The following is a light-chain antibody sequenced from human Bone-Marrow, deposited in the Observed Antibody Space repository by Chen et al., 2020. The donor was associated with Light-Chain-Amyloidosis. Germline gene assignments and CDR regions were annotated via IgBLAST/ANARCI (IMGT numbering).Light chain of an antibody. V-gene: IGLV1-40*01. CDR2: GNN. J-gene: IGLJ2*01. CDR3: SSYTSIGKVV. CDR1: TSNIGAGFG. Sequence: QSVLTQPPSVSGAPGQSVTISCTGSTSNIGAGFGINWYQQLPGIAPKLLISGNNNRPSGVPDRFSGSKSGTSASLAISGLQAEDEADYYCSSYTSIGKVVFGGGTTVTVL.